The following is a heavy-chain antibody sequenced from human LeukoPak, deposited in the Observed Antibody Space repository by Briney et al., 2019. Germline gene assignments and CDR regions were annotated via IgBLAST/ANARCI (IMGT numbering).Heavy chain of an antibody. CDR1: GGSFSGYY. Sequence: SETLSLTCAVYGGSFSGYYWSWIRQPPGKGLEWIGEINHSGSTNYNPSLKSRVTISVDTSKNQFSLKLSSVTAADTAVYYCARGMVVPAAKTWFDPWGQGTLVTVSS. D-gene: IGHD2-2*01. V-gene: IGHV4-34*01. CDR2: INHSGST. CDR3: ARGMVVPAAKTWFDP. J-gene: IGHJ5*02.